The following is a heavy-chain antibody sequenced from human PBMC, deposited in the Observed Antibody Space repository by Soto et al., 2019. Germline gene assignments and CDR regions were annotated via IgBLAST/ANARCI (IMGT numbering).Heavy chain of an antibody. Sequence: QVQLVQSGAEVKKPGASVKVSCKASGYTFTSYGISWVRQAPGQGLEWMGWISAYNGNTNYAQKLQGRVTMTTDTSTSTAYMELRSLRSDHTAVYYCARDSPLARSSSSGLRDYWGQGTLVTVSS. CDR1: GYTFTSYG. D-gene: IGHD6-6*01. CDR3: ARDSPLARSSSSGLRDY. J-gene: IGHJ4*02. CDR2: ISAYNGNT. V-gene: IGHV1-18*04.